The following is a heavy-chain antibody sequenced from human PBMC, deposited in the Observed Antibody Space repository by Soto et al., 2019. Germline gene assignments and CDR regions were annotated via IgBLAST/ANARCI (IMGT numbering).Heavy chain of an antibody. J-gene: IGHJ4*02. Sequence: QVQLVQSGAEVKKPGASVKVSCKASGYTFTSYYMHWVRQAPGQGLEWMGIINPSGGSTSYAQKFQGRVTMTRDTSTSTVYMELSSLRSEDTAVYYCARDIIKGGDGDYEPGRFDYWGQGTLVTVSS. CDR1: GYTFTSYY. CDR2: INPSGGST. V-gene: IGHV1-46*03. D-gene: IGHD4-17*01. CDR3: ARDIIKGGDGDYEPGRFDY.